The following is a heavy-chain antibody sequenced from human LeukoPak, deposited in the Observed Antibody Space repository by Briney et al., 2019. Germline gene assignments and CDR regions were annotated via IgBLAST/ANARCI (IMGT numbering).Heavy chain of an antibody. Sequence: PGGTLRLSCAASGFTYSSYGMSWVRQAPGKGLEWVSVISGSGGSTYYADSVKGRFTISRDNSKNTLYLQMNSLRAEDTAVYYCAKGGYDSGGDAFDIWGQGTMVTVSS. J-gene: IGHJ3*02. V-gene: IGHV3-23*01. CDR1: GFTYSSYG. CDR3: AKGGYDSGGDAFDI. CDR2: ISGSGGST. D-gene: IGHD3-22*01.